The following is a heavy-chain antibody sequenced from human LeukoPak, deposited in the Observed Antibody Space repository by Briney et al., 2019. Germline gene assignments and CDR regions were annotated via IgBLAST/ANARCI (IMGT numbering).Heavy chain of an antibody. V-gene: IGHV3-23*01. CDR1: GFTFSSYG. D-gene: IGHD7-27*01. CDR3: AKSSFGTGEDY. J-gene: IGHJ4*02. CDR2: ISGSGGST. Sequence: GGTLRLSCAASGFTFSSYGMSWVRQAPEKGLEWVSGISGSGGSTYYADSVKGRFTISRDNFKDTLYLQMNSLRAEDTAVYYCAKSSFGTGEDYWGQGTLVTVSS.